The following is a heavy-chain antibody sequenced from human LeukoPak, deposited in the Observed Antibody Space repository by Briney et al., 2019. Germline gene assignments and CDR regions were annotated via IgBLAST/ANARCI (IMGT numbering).Heavy chain of an antibody. CDR3: ARGGGLEMATFYY. CDR2: IWYDGSNK. J-gene: IGHJ4*02. Sequence: GGSLRLSCAASGFTFSSYGMHWVRQAPGKGLEWVAVIWYDGSNKYYADSVKGRFTISRDNSKNTLYVQMNSLRTEDTAVYYCARGGGLEMATFYYWGQGTLVTVSS. CDR1: GFTFSSYG. D-gene: IGHD5-24*01. V-gene: IGHV3-33*01.